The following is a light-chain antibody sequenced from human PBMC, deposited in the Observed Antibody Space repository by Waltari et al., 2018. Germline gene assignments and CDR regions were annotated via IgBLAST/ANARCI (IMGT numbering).Light chain of an antibody. J-gene: IGKJ4*01. CDR2: AAS. CDR1: RGISNY. Sequence: TGRASRGISNYLAWFQQKPWKAPKLLIYAASTLQSGVPSRFSGSGSGTDFTLTINYLQSEDFATYYCQQYYSYPLTFGGGTKVEIK. CDR3: QQYYSYPLT. V-gene: IGKV1-8*01.